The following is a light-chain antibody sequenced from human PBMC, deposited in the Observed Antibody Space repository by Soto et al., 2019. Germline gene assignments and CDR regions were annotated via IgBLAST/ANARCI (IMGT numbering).Light chain of an antibody. Sequence: EIVLTQSPGTLSLSPGERATLSCRASQSVSSSYLAWYQQKPCQAPRLLIYGASSRATGIQDRFSGSGCGTDFTLTISRLAPEDYAVYYGQQYASSPYTLGPGTKLEI. V-gene: IGKV3-20*01. CDR2: GAS. J-gene: IGKJ2*01. CDR3: QQYASSPYT. CDR1: QSVSSSY.